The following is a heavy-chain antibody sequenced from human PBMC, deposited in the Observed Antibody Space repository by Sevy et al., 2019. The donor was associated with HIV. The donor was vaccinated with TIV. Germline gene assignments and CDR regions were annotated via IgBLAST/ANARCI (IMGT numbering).Heavy chain of an antibody. V-gene: IGHV3-30*18. CDR1: GLTFSTYG. CDR3: AKTYADTTMDLYYYDS. J-gene: IGHJ4*02. CDR2: ISGDGSNT. D-gene: IGHD5-18*01. Sequence: GGSLRLSCAASGLTFSTYGMHWVRQAPGKGLEWVALISGDGSNTYYVGSVTGRFTISRDNSKNTLYLQMNSLRADDTAMYYCAKTYADTTMDLYYYDSWGQGTLVTVSS.